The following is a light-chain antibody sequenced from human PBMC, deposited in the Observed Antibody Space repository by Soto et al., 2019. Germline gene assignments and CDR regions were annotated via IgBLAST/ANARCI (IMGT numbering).Light chain of an antibody. CDR2: DAS. Sequence: DIQMTQSPSSLSASVGDRITITCQASQDINKYLNWYQQKLGKAPKLLIYDASNLQRRVPSRFSGSGSGTHFSLSISSLQPEDIATYYCQQSENGPLTFGGGTKVEIK. V-gene: IGKV1-33*01. CDR1: QDINKY. J-gene: IGKJ4*01. CDR3: QQSENGPLT.